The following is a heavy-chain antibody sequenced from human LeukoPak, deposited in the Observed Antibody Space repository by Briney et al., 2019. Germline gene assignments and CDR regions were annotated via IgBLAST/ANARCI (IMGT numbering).Heavy chain of an antibody. CDR1: GGTFSSYA. J-gene: IGHJ4*02. CDR3: ARGARYCGGDCYSFDY. V-gene: IGHV1-69*05. Sequence: ASVKVSCKASGGTFSSYAISWVRQAPGQGPEWMGGIIPIFGTANYAQKFQGRVTITTDESTSTAYMELSSLRSEGTAVYYCARGARYCGGDCYSFDYWGQGTLVTVSS. CDR2: IIPIFGTA. D-gene: IGHD2-21*02.